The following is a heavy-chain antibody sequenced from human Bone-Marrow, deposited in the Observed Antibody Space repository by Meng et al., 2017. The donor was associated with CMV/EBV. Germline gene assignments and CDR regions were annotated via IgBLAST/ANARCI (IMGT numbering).Heavy chain of an antibody. D-gene: IGHD4-17*01. CDR3: ARSMTTVTTRGEDYYYYYGMDV. CDR2: IIPIFGTA. V-gene: IGHV1-69*05. CDR1: GGTFSSYA. Sequence: SVKVSCKASGGTFSSYAISWVRQAPGQGLEWMGGIIPIFGTANYAQKFQGRVTITTDESTSTAYMELSSLRSEDTAVYYCARSMTTVTTRGEDYYYYYGMDVWGQGTTVTVSS. J-gene: IGHJ6*02.